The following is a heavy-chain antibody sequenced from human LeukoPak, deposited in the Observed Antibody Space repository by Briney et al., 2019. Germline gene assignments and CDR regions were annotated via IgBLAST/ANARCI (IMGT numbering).Heavy chain of an antibody. Sequence: SQTLSLTCTVSGGSLSSGDYYWSWIRQPPGKGLEWIGYIYYSGSTYYNPSLKSRVTISVDTSKNQFSLKLSSVTAADTAVYYCARAPVDWQFYYGMDVWGQGTTVTVSS. CDR2: IYYSGST. V-gene: IGHV4-30-4*01. CDR3: ARAPVDWQFYYGMDV. CDR1: GGSLSSGDYY. J-gene: IGHJ6*02. D-gene: IGHD5-12*01.